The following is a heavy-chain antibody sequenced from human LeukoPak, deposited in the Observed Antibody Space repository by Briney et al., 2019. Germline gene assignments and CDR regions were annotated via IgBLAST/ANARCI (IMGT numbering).Heavy chain of an antibody. J-gene: IGHJ6*02. Sequence: ASVKVSCKASGYTFTSYGISWVRQAPGQGLEWMGWISAYNGNTNYAQKLQGRVTMTTDTSTSTAYMELRSLRSDDTAVYYCAREGVWRNDDSSGYYYYYYYGMDVWGQGTTVTVSS. CDR3: AREGVWRNDDSSGYYYYYYYGMDV. V-gene: IGHV1-18*01. CDR1: GYTFTSYG. D-gene: IGHD3-22*01. CDR2: ISAYNGNT.